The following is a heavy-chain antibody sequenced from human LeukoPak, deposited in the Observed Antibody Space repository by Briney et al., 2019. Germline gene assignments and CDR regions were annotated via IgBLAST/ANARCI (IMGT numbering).Heavy chain of an antibody. V-gene: IGHV1-18*01. J-gene: IGHJ1*01. CDR2: ISAYNGNT. CDR3: AGGDTYYYDSSGYFEYFQH. D-gene: IGHD3-22*01. CDR1: GCTFTSYG. Sequence: GASVKVSCKASGCTFTSYGISWVRQAPGQGLEWMGWISAYNGNTNYAQKLQGRVTMTTDTSTSTAYMELRSLRSDDTAVYYCAGGDTYYYDSSGYFEYFQHWGQGTLVTVSS.